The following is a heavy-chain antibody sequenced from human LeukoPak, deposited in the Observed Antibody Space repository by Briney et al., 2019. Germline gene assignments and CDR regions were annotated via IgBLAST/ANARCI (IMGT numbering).Heavy chain of an antibody. V-gene: IGHV3-23*01. CDR3: AKNYYGSGTLTVDY. CDR2: ISGSGGDT. D-gene: IGHD3-10*01. J-gene: IGHJ4*02. Sequence: GGSLRLSCAASGFTFSSYAMNWVRQAPGKGLEWVSTISGSGGDTYYADSVKGRFTISRDNAKNSLYLQMNSLRAEDTALYYCAKNYYGSGTLTVDYWGQGTLVTVSS. CDR1: GFTFSSYA.